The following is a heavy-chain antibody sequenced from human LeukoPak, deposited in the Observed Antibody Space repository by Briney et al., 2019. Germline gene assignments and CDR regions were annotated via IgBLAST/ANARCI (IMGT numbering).Heavy chain of an antibody. D-gene: IGHD3-22*01. CDR2: IKQDGSEK. V-gene: IGHV3-7*03. CDR1: GFIFSDYS. CDR3: AREYYYDSSGFY. J-gene: IGHJ4*02. Sequence: GGSLRLSCAASGFIFSDYSMSWVRQAPGKGLEWVANIKQDGSEKYYVDSVKGRFTISRDNAKNSLYLQMNSLRAEDTAVNYCAREYYYDSSGFYWGQGTLVTVSS.